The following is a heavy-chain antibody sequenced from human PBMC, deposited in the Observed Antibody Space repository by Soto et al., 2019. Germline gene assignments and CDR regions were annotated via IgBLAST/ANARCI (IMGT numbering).Heavy chain of an antibody. V-gene: IGHV3-23*01. CDR2: TTSSGDVT. CDR3: AKYSTTGASRLFDY. D-gene: IGHD1-1*01. Sequence: EVQLLESGGGLVQPGGSLRLSCGASGFTFSNYAVAWVRQAPGKGLEWVSSTTSSGDVTYYADSVKGRFTVSRDKSKNTLYLQMNGLRAEDTATYCCAKYSTTGASRLFDYWGQGTLVAVSS. J-gene: IGHJ4*02. CDR1: GFTFSNYA.